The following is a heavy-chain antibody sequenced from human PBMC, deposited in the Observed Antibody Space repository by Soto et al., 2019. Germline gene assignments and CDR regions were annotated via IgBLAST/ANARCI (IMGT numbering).Heavy chain of an antibody. V-gene: IGHV4-61*01. CDR1: GGSVSIGSYY. CDR2: IYYSGST. J-gene: IGHJ5*02. D-gene: IGHD3-3*01. CDR3: ARAFGSNWFAP. Sequence: SETLSLTCTVSGGSVSIGSYYWSWIRQPPGKGLEWIGYIYYSGSTNYNPSLKSRVTISVDTSKNQFSLKLSSVTAADTAVYYCARAFGSNWFAPWGQGTLVTVSS.